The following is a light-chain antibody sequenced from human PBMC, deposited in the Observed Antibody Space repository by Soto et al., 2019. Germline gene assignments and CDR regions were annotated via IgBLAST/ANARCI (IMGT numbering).Light chain of an antibody. J-gene: IGKJ1*01. CDR1: KSVSSN. CDR3: QQYSERWT. CDR2: GVS. Sequence: EVVMTQSPATLSVSPGERVTLSCRASKSVSSNLAWYQQKPGQPPRLLISGVSTRATGIPARFSGSGSGTEFTLTISSLQSEDFAVYFCQQYSERWTFGQGTKVEIK. V-gene: IGKV3-15*01.